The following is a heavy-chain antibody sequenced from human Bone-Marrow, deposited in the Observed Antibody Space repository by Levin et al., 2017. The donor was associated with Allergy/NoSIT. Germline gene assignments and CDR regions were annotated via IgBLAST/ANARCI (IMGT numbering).Heavy chain of an antibody. Sequence: KVSCKGSGYSFTSYWIGWVRQMPGKGLEWMGIIYPGDSDTRYSPSFQGQVTISADKSISTAYLQWSSLKASDTAMYYCARLSAYYGSGSLNFHYYYYMDVWGKGTTVTVSS. V-gene: IGHV5-51*01. CDR3: ARLSAYYGSGSLNFHYYYYMDV. CDR1: GYSFTSYW. D-gene: IGHD3-10*01. CDR2: IYPGDSDT. J-gene: IGHJ6*03.